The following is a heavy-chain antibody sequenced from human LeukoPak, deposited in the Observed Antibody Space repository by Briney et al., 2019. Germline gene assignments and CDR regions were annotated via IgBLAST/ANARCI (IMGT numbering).Heavy chain of an antibody. CDR1: GYTLTELS. D-gene: IGHD3-10*01. J-gene: IGHJ4*02. Sequence: ASVKVSCKVSGYTLTELSMHWVRQAPGKGGEWRGGFDPEDGETIYAQKFQGRVTMTEDTSTDTAYMELSSLRSEDTAVYYCATGLITMVRGAPGGWVDYWGQGTLVTVSS. V-gene: IGHV1-24*01. CDR3: ATGLITMVRGAPGGWVDY. CDR2: FDPEDGET.